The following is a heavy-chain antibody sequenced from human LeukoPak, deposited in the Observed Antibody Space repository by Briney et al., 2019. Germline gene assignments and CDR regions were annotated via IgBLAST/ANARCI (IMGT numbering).Heavy chain of an antibody. Sequence: SETLSLTCTVSGGSINSYYWSWIRQPAGKGLEWIGRIYTSGNSHYNPSLKSRLTMSVDTSKNQFSLKLSSVTAADTAVYYCARDSRSGWGNWFDPWGQGTLVTVSS. V-gene: IGHV4-4*07. CDR3: ARDSRSGWGNWFDP. CDR1: GGSINSYY. J-gene: IGHJ5*02. D-gene: IGHD6-19*01. CDR2: IYTSGNS.